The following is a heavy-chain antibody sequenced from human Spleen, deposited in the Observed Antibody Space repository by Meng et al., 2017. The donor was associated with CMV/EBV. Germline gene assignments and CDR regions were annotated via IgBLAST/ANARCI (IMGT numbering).Heavy chain of an antibody. CDR3: ARDNHGFGELREDV. V-gene: IGHV3-7*01. J-gene: IGHJ6*02. D-gene: IGHD3-10*01. CDR1: GFTFSSYN. CDR2: IKQDGGET. Sequence: GGSLRLSCAASGFTFSSYNMNWVRQAPGQGLEWVAKIKQDGGETYYVDSVKGRFTISRDNAKNSLYLQMNSLRVEDTAVYYCARDNHGFGELREDVWGQGTTVTVSS.